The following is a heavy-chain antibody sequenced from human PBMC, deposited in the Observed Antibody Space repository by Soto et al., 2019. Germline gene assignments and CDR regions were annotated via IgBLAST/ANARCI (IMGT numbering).Heavy chain of an antibody. Sequence: SETLSLTCAVYGGSFSVYYWSWIRQPPGKGLEWIGEINHSGSTNYNPSLKRRVTISVDTSKNQFSLKLSSVTAAGTAVYYCATHGPYGSGSYYYFFDYWGQGTLVTVSS. CDR3: ATHGPYGSGSYYYFFDY. CDR1: GGSFSVYY. J-gene: IGHJ4*02. CDR2: INHSGST. V-gene: IGHV4-34*01. D-gene: IGHD3-10*01.